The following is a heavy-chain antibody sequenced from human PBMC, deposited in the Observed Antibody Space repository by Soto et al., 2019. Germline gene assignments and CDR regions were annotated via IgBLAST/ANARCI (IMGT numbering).Heavy chain of an antibody. CDR1: DGTIIDLD. CDR2: IYYSGST. CDR3: TRTAHIGCWYGFDI. D-gene: IGHD2-21*01. J-gene: IGHJ4*02. Sequence: ILPLPCSVFDGTIIDLDCRWILQPPGKGLEWIGYIYYSGSTNYNPSLKSRVTISVDTSKNQFSLKLSSVTAADTAFYYCTRTAHIGCWYGFDICGEGILGSVSS. V-gene: IGHV4-59*11.